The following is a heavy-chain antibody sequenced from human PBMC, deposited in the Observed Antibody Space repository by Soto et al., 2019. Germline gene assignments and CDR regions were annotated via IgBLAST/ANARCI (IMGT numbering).Heavy chain of an antibody. CDR3: ARRGSGSYYDY. CDR2: ISGSGGST. J-gene: IGHJ4*01. V-gene: IGHV3-23*01. D-gene: IGHD1-26*01. Sequence: EVPLLESGGGLVQPGGSLRLSCAASGFTFSSYAMRWVRQAAGKGLEWVSAISGSGGSTYYADSVKGRFTISRDNSKNTVYLQMNSLRGEDTAVYYCARRGSGSYYDYWGHGTLVTVSS. CDR1: GFTFSSYA.